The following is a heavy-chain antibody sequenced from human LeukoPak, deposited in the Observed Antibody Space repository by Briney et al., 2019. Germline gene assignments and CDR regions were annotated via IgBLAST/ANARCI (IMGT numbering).Heavy chain of an antibody. CDR2: ISYDGSNA. J-gene: IGHJ4*02. D-gene: IGHD1-26*01. CDR1: GFTFSSYG. V-gene: IGHV3-30*18. Sequence: GGSLRLSCAASGFTFSSYGMHWVRQAPGKGPEWVAVISYDGSNAYYADSVKGRFTISRDNSKNTLYLQMNGLRVEDTAVYNCAKGGLVGATTWTYFDYWGQGTLVTVSS. CDR3: AKGGLVGATTWTYFDY.